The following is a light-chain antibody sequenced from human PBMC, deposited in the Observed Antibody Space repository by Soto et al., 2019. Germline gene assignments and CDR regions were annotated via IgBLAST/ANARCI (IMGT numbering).Light chain of an antibody. CDR2: GNK. Sequence: QSVMTQAPAVSGAPGKKVTISCTGSSSNIGAGYDVHWYQPRPGTAPKLLIYGNKNRPSGVPDRFSGSTSGTSASLALTGLQAEDEADYYCQSYDSSLSVSSVFGTGTKVTVL. V-gene: IGLV1-40*01. J-gene: IGLJ1*01. CDR1: SSNIGAGYD. CDR3: QSYDSSLSVSSV.